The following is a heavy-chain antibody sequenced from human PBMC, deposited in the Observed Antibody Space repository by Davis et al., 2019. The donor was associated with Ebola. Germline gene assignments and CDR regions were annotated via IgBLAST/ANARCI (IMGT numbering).Heavy chain of an antibody. CDR2: IKQDGSEK. Sequence: GESLKISCAASGFTFSSYWMSWVRQAPGKGLEWVANIKQDGSEKYYVDSVKGRFTISRDNAKNSLYLQMNSLRAEDTAVYYCARVHRAYYDFWSGYYTQFDYWGQGTLVTVSS. D-gene: IGHD3-3*01. CDR3: ARVHRAYYDFWSGYYTQFDY. CDR1: GFTFSSYW. J-gene: IGHJ4*02. V-gene: IGHV3-7*01.